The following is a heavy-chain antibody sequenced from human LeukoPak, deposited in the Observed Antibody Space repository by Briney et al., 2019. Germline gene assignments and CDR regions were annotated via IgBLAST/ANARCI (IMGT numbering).Heavy chain of an antibody. D-gene: IGHD3-10*01. CDR3: ARGGSPFY. Sequence: GALRLSCAASGFTFSTSWMPWVRQAPGKGLVWVSRIKTDGSSTSYADSVKGRVTISRDNAKNTLYLQMNSLRAEDTAVYYCARGGSPFYWGQGTLVTVSS. CDR1: GFTFSTSW. V-gene: IGHV3-74*01. J-gene: IGHJ4*02. CDR2: IKTDGSST.